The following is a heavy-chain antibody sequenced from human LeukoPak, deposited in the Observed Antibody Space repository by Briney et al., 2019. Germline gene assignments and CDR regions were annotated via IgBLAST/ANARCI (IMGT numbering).Heavy chain of an antibody. J-gene: IGHJ4*02. CDR3: ARDTKYQLLGTPYFDY. CDR2: INWNGGST. Sequence: GGSLRLSCAASGFTFDDYGMSWVRQAPGKGLEWVSGINWNGGSTGYADSVKGRFTISRDNAKNSLYLQMNSLRAEDTAVYYCARDTKYQLLGTPYFDYWGQGTLVTVSS. CDR1: GFTFDDYG. V-gene: IGHV3-20*04. D-gene: IGHD2-2*01.